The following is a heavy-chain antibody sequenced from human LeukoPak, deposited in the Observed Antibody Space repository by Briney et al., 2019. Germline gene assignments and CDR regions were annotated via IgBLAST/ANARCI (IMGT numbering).Heavy chain of an antibody. D-gene: IGHD1-26*01. CDR1: GYSISSGYY. Sequence: SETLSLTCTVSGYSISSGYYWGWIRQPPGKGLEWIGSIYHSGSTYYNASLQSRVTISIETSKNQISLRLNSVTAADTAIYYCAKSGGYGLIDYWGQGTLVTVSS. V-gene: IGHV4-38-2*02. CDR2: IYHSGST. CDR3: AKSGGYGLIDY. J-gene: IGHJ4*02.